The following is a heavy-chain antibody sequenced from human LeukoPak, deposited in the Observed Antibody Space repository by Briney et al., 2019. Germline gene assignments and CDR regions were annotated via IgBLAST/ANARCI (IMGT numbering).Heavy chain of an antibody. Sequence: SETLSLTCTVSGGSISSGSYYWSWIRQPAGKGLEWIGRIYTSGSTNYNPSLKSRFTISVDTSKNQFSLKLSSVTAADTAVYYCAREVLEWFWFDPWGQGTLVTVSS. CDR2: IYTSGST. V-gene: IGHV4-61*02. CDR3: AREVLEWFWFDP. D-gene: IGHD3-3*01. CDR1: GGSISSGSYY. J-gene: IGHJ5*02.